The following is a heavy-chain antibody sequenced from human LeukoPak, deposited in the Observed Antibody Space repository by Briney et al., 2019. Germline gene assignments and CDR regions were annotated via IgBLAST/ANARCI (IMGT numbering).Heavy chain of an antibody. Sequence: GGSLRLSCAASGFSFKSFDMHGVRQAPGKGLEWVAFIRYGAGRQHYADSVQGRFTSTRDNSKNMFFLQMTNLKTEDTAVYYCATYSSSSYFDYWGQGTLVTVSS. CDR2: IRYGAGRQ. V-gene: IGHV3-30*02. J-gene: IGHJ4*02. D-gene: IGHD6-13*01. CDR3: ATYSSSSYFDY. CDR1: GFSFKSFD.